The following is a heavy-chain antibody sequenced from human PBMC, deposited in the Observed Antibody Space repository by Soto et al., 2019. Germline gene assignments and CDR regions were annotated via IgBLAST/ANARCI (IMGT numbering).Heavy chain of an antibody. CDR2: TYDSERT. V-gene: IGHV4-59*08. Sequence: QVQLQESGPGLVKPSETLSLTCAVSGASIRSDYGIWIRQIPGRGLEWIGYTYDSERTNYNPSLRSRVTTSADTSKNQFSLKVRSVTAADTAVYYCARQWDYWGQGILVTVSS. J-gene: IGHJ4*02. CDR3: ARQWDY. CDR1: GASIRSDY.